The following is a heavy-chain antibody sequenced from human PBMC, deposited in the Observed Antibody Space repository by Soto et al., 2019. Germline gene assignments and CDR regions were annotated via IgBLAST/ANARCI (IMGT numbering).Heavy chain of an antibody. CDR2: ISAYIGNT. D-gene: IGHD3-10*01. CDR3: ARTNTMVTPFDY. Sequence: QVPLVQSGAEVKKPGASVKVSCKASGYTFSNYGITWVRQAPGQGLEWMGWISAYIGNTNYAQNLQGRVTMTTDTSTSTAYMELRSLRSDDTAVYYCARTNTMVTPFDYWGQGTLVTVSS. V-gene: IGHV1-18*01. CDR1: GYTFSNYG. J-gene: IGHJ4*02.